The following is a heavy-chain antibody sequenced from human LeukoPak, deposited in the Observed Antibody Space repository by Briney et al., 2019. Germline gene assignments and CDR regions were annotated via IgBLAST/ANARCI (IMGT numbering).Heavy chain of an antibody. CDR3: ARAMDYYDSRGPPGYFDY. Sequence: SETLSLTCTVSGGSISSSSYYWGWIRQPPGKGLEWIGSIYYSGSTNYNPSLKSRVTISVDKSKNQFSLKLSSVTAADTAVYYCARAMDYYDSRGPPGYFDYWGQGTLVTVSS. D-gene: IGHD3-22*01. CDR2: IYYSGST. J-gene: IGHJ4*02. V-gene: IGHV4-39*07. CDR1: GGSISSSSYY.